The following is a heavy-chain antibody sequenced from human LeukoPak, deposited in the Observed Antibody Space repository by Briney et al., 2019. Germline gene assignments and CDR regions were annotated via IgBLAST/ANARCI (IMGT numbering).Heavy chain of an antibody. J-gene: IGHJ4*02. V-gene: IGHV3-21*01. D-gene: IGHD3-3*01. CDR3: ARGGRFLDY. CDR1: GFSFSSYS. Sequence: PGGSLRLFCAASGFSFSSYSLNWVRQAPGKGLEWVSSISGSSTYIYYADSVNGRFTISRDNAKNSLFLQINSLRVEDTAAYYCARGGRFLDYWGQGTPVTVSS. CDR2: ISGSSTYI.